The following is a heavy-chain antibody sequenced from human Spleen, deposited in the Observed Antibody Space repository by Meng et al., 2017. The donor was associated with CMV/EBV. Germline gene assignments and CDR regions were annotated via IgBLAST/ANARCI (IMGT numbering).Heavy chain of an antibody. CDR2: ISSSGSTI. Sequence: GESLKISCAASGFMFSNYAMSWVRQAPGKGLEWVSYISSSGSTIYYADSVKGRFTISRDNAKNSLYLQMNSLRAEDTAVYYCAVLYSSSWYDLDYWGQGTLVTVSS. J-gene: IGHJ4*02. V-gene: IGHV3-48*03. CDR1: GFMFSNYA. CDR3: AVLYSSSWYDLDY. D-gene: IGHD6-13*01.